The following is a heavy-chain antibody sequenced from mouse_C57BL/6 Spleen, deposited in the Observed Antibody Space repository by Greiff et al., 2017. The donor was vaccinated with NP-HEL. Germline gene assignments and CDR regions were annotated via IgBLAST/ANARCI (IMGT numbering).Heavy chain of an antibody. CDR2: IDPETGGT. CDR3: TRRAYGSSPHWYFDV. Sequence: QVHVKQSGAELVRPGASVTLSCKASGYTFTDYEMHWVKQTPVHGLEWIGAIDPETGGTAYNQKFKGKAILTADKSSSTAYMELRSLTSEDSAVYYCTRRAYGSSPHWYFDVWGTGTTVTVSS. V-gene: IGHV1-15*01. J-gene: IGHJ1*03. CDR1: GYTFTDYE. D-gene: IGHD1-1*01.